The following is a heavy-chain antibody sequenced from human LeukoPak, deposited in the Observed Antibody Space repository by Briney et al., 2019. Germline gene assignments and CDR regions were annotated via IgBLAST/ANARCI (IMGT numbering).Heavy chain of an antibody. Sequence: SETLSLTCAVYGGSFSGYYWSWIRQPPGKGMEWIGEINHSGSTNYNPSLKSRVTISVDTSKNQFSLRLSSVTAADTAVYYCASSGYYFHFDYWGQGTLVTVSS. CDR1: GGSFSGYY. CDR3: ASSGYYFHFDY. V-gene: IGHV4-34*01. CDR2: INHSGST. D-gene: IGHD3-22*01. J-gene: IGHJ4*02.